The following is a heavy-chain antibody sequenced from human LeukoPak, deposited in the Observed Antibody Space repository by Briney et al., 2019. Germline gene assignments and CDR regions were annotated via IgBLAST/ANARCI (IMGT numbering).Heavy chain of an antibody. CDR2: IIPIFGTA. Sequence: SVKVSCKASGGTFSSYAISWVRQAPGQGLEWMGGIIPIFGTANYAQKFQGRVTITADESTSTAYMELSSLRSEDTAVYYCATAARGSYPFDYWGQGTLVTVSS. CDR3: ATAARGSYPFDY. J-gene: IGHJ4*02. V-gene: IGHV1-69*01. CDR1: GGTFSSYA. D-gene: IGHD1-26*01.